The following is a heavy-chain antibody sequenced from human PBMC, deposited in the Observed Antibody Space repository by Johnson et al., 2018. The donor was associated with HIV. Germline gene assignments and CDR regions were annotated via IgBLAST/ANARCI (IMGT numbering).Heavy chain of an antibody. D-gene: IGHD4-17*01. CDR3: ARESSPWGGDYAGYGLDI. CDR1: EFTFKDYY. CDR2: ISSSGTTK. J-gene: IGHJ3*02. V-gene: IGHV3-11*04. Sequence: QVQLVESGGGSVKPGGSLRLSCAASEFTFKDYYLNWIRQAPGKGLEWVSHISSSGTTKYYSDSVKGRFTISRDNAKKSLYLEMRDFRVDDTATYYCARESSPWGGDYAGYGLDIWGQGTRVAVSS.